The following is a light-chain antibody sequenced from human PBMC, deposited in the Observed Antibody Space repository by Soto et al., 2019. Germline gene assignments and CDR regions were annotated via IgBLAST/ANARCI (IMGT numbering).Light chain of an antibody. V-gene: IGLV2-14*01. CDR3: TSYTSSSTDADVV. J-gene: IGLJ2*01. Sequence: QSVLTQPASVSRSPGQSITISCTGTSSDVGGYNYVSWYQQHPGKAPKLMIYEVSNRPSGVSNRFSGSKSGNTASLTISGLQAEDEADYYCTSYTSSSTDADVVFGGGTKLTVL. CDR2: EVS. CDR1: SSDVGGYNY.